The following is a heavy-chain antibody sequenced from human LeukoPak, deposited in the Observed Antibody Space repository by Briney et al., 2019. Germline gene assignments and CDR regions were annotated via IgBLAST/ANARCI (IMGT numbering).Heavy chain of an antibody. D-gene: IGHD1-26*01. CDR3: ARQNSGSLPG. CDR1: GFTFSSYA. Sequence: GGPLRLSCAASGFTFSSYAMHWVRQAPGKGLEWVAVISYDGSNKYYADSVKGRFTISRDNSKNTLYLQMNSLRAEDTAVYYCARQNSGSLPGWGQGTLVTVSS. J-gene: IGHJ4*02. V-gene: IGHV3-30*04. CDR2: ISYDGSNK.